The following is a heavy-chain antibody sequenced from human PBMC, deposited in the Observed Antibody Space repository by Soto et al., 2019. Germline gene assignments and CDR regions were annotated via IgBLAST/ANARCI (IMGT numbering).Heavy chain of an antibody. CDR1: GFTFRSYG. J-gene: IGHJ6*02. V-gene: IGHV3-30*19. CDR3: ARDIVLMVYAVVPNYGMDV. CDR2: INSDGSNK. D-gene: IGHD2-8*01. Sequence: QVQLVESGGGVVQPGRSLRLSCTASGFTFRSYGMHWVRQAPGKGLEWVAVINSDGSNKYYADSVKGRFTISRVNSKNTLDLQMNSLRPEDTAVYYCARDIVLMVYAVVPNYGMDVWGQGTTVTVSS.